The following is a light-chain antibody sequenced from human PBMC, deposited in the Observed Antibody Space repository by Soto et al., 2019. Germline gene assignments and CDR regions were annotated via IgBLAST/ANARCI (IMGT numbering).Light chain of an antibody. V-gene: IGKV1D-16*01. J-gene: IGKJ1*01. CDR2: AAS. CDR1: QGISSC. Sequence: DIQMTQSPSSLSASVGDRVTITCRASQGISSCLAWYQQKPGKVPKVLIYAASTLQSGVPSRFSGSGSGTEFTLTISSLQPDDFATYYCQQYNSYPWTFGQGTKVEIK. CDR3: QQYNSYPWT.